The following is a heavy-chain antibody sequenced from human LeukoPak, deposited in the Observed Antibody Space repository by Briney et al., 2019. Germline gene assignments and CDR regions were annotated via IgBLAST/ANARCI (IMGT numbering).Heavy chain of an antibody. CDR1: GYTFTTYY. J-gene: IGHJ4*02. CDR3: VRENWYYDY. CDR2: IYPKNGVT. V-gene: IGHV1-2*02. Sequence: ASVKVSCKASGYTFTTYYIHWVRQAPGQGLEWMGWIYPKNGVTNYAQKFRGRVTMTRDTSIGIVYMEMSRLRPDDTAVYYCVRENWYYDYWGQGTLVTVSS. D-gene: IGHD1-7*01.